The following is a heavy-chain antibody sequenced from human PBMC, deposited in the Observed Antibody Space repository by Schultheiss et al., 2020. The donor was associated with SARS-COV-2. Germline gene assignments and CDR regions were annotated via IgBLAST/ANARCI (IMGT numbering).Heavy chain of an antibody. J-gene: IGHJ6*02. V-gene: IGHV4-34*01. Sequence: SETLSLTCAVYGGSFSGYCWSWIRQPPGKGLEWIGEIYHSGSTNYNPSLKSRVTISVDKSKNQFSLKLSSVTAADTAVYYCARDWGMVQGLGLDVWGQGTTVTVSS. D-gene: IGHD3-10*01. CDR3: ARDWGMVQGLGLDV. CDR2: IYHSGST. CDR1: GGSFSGYC.